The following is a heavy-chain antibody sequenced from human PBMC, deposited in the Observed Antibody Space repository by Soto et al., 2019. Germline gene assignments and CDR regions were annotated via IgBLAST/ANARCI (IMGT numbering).Heavy chain of an antibody. CDR1: GFTFSSYS. V-gene: IGHV3-48*02. CDR3: ARDLHSHYYYGMDA. J-gene: IGHJ6*02. D-gene: IGHD4-4*01. Sequence: EVQLVESGGGLVQPGGSLRLSCAASGFTFSSYSMNWVRQAPGKGLEWVSYISSSSSTIYYADSVKGRFTISRDNAKNSLYLQMNSLRDEDTAVYYCARDLHSHYYYGMDAWGQGTTFTVSS. CDR2: ISSSSSTI.